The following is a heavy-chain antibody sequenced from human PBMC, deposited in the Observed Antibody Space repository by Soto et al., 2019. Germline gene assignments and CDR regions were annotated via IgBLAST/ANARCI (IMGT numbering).Heavy chain of an antibody. CDR2: INANSGST. D-gene: IGHD2-21*01. CDR1: GYTFTGHY. Sequence: ASVKVSCKASGYTFTGHYIHWVRQDPGQGLEWMGWINANSGSTTYAQKFQRRVTMTTDTSISTADMELTSLRSDDTAVFYCVTVDGVVGNWFGAWGQGTLVTAS. CDR3: VTVDGVVGNWFGA. J-gene: IGHJ5*02. V-gene: IGHV1-2*02.